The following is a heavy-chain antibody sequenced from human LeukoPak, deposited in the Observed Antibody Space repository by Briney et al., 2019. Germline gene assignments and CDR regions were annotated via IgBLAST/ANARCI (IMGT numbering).Heavy chain of an antibody. V-gene: IGHV3-9*01. CDR3: AKGGVVLRFLEWFDY. Sequence: PGRSLRLSCAASGFTFDDYAMHWVRQAPGKGLEWVSGISWNSGSIGYADSVKGRFTISRDNAKNSLYLQMNSPRAEDTALYYCAKGGVVLRFLEWFDYWGQGTLVTVSS. J-gene: IGHJ4*02. D-gene: IGHD3-3*01. CDR1: GFTFDDYA. CDR2: ISWNSGSI.